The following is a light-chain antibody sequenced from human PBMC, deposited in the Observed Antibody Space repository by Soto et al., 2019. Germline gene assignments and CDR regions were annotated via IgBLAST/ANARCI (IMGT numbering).Light chain of an antibody. J-gene: IGKJ1*01. V-gene: IGKV3-20*01. CDR1: QSVSNNY. Sequence: EIVLTQSPGTLSLSPGERATLSCRASQSVSNNYLAWYQRKPGQPPRLLIYTASSRAAGVPDRFSGSGSGTDFTLTISRLEPGDFAVYYCQQYGRSPATFGQGTKVDIK. CDR2: TAS. CDR3: QQYGRSPAT.